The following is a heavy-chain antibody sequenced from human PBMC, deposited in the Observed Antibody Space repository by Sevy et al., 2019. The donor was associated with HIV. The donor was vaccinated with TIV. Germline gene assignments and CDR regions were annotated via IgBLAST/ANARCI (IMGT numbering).Heavy chain of an antibody. CDR2: IYSGVTT. J-gene: IGHJ3*02. CDR1: GFTVGSNY. Sequence: GGSLRLSCAASGFTVGSNYMSWVRQAPGKGLEWVSIIYSGVTTSYADSVKGRFTISRDNSKNTLYLQMNSLRAEDTAVYYCARVSVYYYDSSGYYTTGNAFDIWAKGQWSPSPQ. CDR3: ARVSVYYYDSSGYYTTGNAFDI. V-gene: IGHV3-53*01. D-gene: IGHD3-22*01.